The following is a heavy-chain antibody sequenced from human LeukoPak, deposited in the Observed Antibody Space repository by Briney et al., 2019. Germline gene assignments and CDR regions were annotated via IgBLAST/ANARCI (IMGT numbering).Heavy chain of an antibody. V-gene: IGHV3-11*01. CDR1: GFTFSDYY. CDR2: ISSSGSTI. CDR3: ARFYCGSGSYSLVYYGMDV. J-gene: IGHJ6*02. D-gene: IGHD3-10*01. Sequence: GGSLRLSCAASGFTFSDYYMSWIRQAPGKGLEWVSYISSSGSTIYYADSVKGRFTISRDNAKNSLYLQMNSLRAEDTAVYYCARFYCGSGSYSLVYYGMDVWGQGTTVTVSS.